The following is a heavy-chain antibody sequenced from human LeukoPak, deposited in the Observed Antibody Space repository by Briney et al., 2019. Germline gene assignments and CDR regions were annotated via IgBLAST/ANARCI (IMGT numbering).Heavy chain of an antibody. CDR2: ISRSGSAI. Sequence: GGSLRLSCAASGFTFSDYYMSWIRQAPGKGLEWVSYISRSGSAIYYADSVKGRFTIYRDNAKNSLYLQMNSLRAEDTAVYCSARDAPASEWFLVGSEDYYYYMDVWGKGTTVTVSS. CDR3: ARDAPASEWFLVGSEDYYYYMDV. V-gene: IGHV3-11*04. J-gene: IGHJ6*03. CDR1: GFTFSDYY. D-gene: IGHD3-3*01.